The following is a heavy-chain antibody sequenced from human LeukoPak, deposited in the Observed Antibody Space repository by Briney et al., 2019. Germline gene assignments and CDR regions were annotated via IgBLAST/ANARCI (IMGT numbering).Heavy chain of an antibody. D-gene: IGHD6-13*01. CDR3: ARDGFGSSWYIDF. J-gene: IGHJ4*02. Sequence: PGGSLRLSCAASGFTFSNYEINWVRQAPGKGLEWVAHISGSGSTFYYAESVKGRFTISRDNAKNSLYLQMNSLTAEDTAIYYCARDGFGSSWYIDFWGQGTLDTVSS. CDR1: GFTFSNYE. CDR2: ISGSGSTF. V-gene: IGHV3-48*03.